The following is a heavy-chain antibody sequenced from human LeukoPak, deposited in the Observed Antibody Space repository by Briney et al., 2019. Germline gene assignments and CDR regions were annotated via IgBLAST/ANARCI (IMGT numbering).Heavy chain of an antibody. D-gene: IGHD3-10*02. J-gene: IGHJ6*04. V-gene: IGHV3-7*01. CDR3: AELGITMIGGV. CDR2: IKEDGTEQ. Sequence: QPGGSLRLSCAVSGFTFSRHSMSWIRQAPGKGLEWVAKIKEDGTEQYYVDAVKRRFTISRDNAKNSLYLQMNSLRAEDTAVYYCAELGITMIGGVWGKGTTVTISS. CDR1: GFTFSRHS.